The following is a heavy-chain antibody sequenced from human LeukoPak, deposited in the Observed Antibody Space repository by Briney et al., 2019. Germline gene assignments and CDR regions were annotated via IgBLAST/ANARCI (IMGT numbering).Heavy chain of an antibody. D-gene: IGHD3-22*01. V-gene: IGHV3-74*01. CDR2: ISDGGSTT. J-gene: IGHJ4*02. CDR1: GFTFSSYW. CDR3: SRSAHYDGSGNYYDY. Sequence: GGSLRLSCAASGFTFSSYWMHWVRQAPGKGLVWVSRISDGGSTTTYADSVKGRFTISRDNAKNTLYLQMNGLRAEDTAVYYCSRSAHYDGSGNYYDYWAQGTLVTVSS.